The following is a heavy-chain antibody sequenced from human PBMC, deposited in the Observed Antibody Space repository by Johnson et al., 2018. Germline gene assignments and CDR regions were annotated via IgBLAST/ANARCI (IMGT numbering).Heavy chain of an antibody. Sequence: QVQLVESGGGVVQPGRSLRLSCAASGFTFRSYAMHWVRQAPGKGLEWVAVIWHDGSNKFYADSVKGRFTVSRENSKNTLHLQMNSLGADDTALYYCASEHSALTSSYFQQWGKGTLVSVSS. CDR2: IWHDGSNK. V-gene: IGHV3-33*01. J-gene: IGHJ1*01. CDR3: ASEHSALTSSYFQQ. D-gene: IGHD3-9*01. CDR1: GFTFRSYA.